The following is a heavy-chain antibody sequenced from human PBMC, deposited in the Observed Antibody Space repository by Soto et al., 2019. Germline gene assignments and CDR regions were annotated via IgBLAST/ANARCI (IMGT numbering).Heavy chain of an antibody. CDR2: INAGNGNT. J-gene: IGHJ4*02. Sequence: GASVKVSCKASGYTFTSYAMHWVRQAPGQRLEWMGWINAGNGNTKYSQKFQGRVTITRDTSASTAYMELSSLRSEDTAVYYCAREVVKGYPGRFDYWGQGTLVTVSS. V-gene: IGHV1-3*01. CDR3: AREVVKGYPGRFDY. CDR1: GYTFTSYA. D-gene: IGHD5-12*01.